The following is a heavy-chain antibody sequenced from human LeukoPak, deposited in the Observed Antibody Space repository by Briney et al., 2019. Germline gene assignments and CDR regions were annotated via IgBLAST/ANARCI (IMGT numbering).Heavy chain of an antibody. J-gene: IGHJ4*02. CDR1: GGSISSGDYY. D-gene: IGHD3-10*01. CDR2: IYYSGTT. Sequence: SQTLSLTCTVSGGSISSGDYYWSWIRQPPGKGLEWIGYIYYSGTTYYNPSLKSRVTISVDTSKNQFSLKLTSVTAADTAVYFCARGPYGSGSYYWGQGTPVTVSA. CDR3: ARGPYGSGSYY. V-gene: IGHV4-30-4*01.